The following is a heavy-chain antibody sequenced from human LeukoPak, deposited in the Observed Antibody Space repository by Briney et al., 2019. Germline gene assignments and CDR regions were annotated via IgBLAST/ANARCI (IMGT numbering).Heavy chain of an antibody. J-gene: IGHJ4*02. CDR2: ISYSGST. V-gene: IGHV4-59*01. CDR3: ARGPHKFDY. CDR1: GGSISSYY. Sequence: SETLSLTCTVSGGSISSYYWSWIRQPPGKGLGWIGYISYSGSTNYNPSLKSRVTISVDTSKHQFSLKLSAVTAADTAVYYCARGPHKFDYWGQGSLVTVSS.